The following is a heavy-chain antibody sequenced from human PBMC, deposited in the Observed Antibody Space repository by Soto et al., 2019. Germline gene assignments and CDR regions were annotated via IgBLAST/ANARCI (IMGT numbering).Heavy chain of an antibody. D-gene: IGHD2-2*01. CDR2: IYHTGTT. J-gene: IGHJ5*02. Sequence: QLQLQESGSGLVKPSPTLSLTCAVSGGSISSDGYSWSWIRQPPGKGLEWIGYIYHTGTTYYTTSLESRVTISVDSSKNQFSLKMRSVTTADTALYYCARDQPWGAHWFDPWGQGTLVTVSS. CDR3: ARDQPWGAHWFDP. CDR1: GGSISSDGYS. V-gene: IGHV4-30-2*01.